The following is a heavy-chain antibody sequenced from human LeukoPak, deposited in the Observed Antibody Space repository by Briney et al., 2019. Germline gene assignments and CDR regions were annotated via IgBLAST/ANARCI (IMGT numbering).Heavy chain of an antibody. D-gene: IGHD6-19*01. CDR2: IRYDGSNK. Sequence: GGSLRLSCAASGFTFSSYGMHWVRQAPGKGLEWVAFIRYDGSNKYYADSVKGRFTISRDNSKNTLYLQMNSLTDDDSAVYYCAKDRIPVAGRQDIWDYWGQGTLVTVSS. CDR1: GFTFSSYG. CDR3: AKDRIPVAGRQDIWDY. V-gene: IGHV3-30*02. J-gene: IGHJ4*02.